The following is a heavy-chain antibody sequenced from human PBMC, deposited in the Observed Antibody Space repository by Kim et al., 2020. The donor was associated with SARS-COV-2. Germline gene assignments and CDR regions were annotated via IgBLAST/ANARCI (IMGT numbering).Heavy chain of an antibody. CDR2: INAGNGNT. CDR3: ARALNPELHFDY. V-gene: IGHV1-3*01. D-gene: IGHD1-26*01. Sequence: ASVKVSCKASGYTFTSYAMHWVRQAPGQRLEWMGWINAGNGNTKYSQKFQGRVTITRDTSASTAYMELSSLRSEDTAVYYCARALNPELHFDYWGQGTLVTVSS. J-gene: IGHJ4*02. CDR1: GYTFTSYA.